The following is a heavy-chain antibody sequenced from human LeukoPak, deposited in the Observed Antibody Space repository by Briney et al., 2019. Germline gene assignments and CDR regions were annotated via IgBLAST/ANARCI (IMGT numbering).Heavy chain of an antibody. CDR2: INPNSGGT. CDR1: GYTFTGYY. J-gene: IGHJ4*02. Sequence: ASVNVSCMASGYTFTGYYMHWVRQAPGQGLEWMGWINPNSGGTNYAQKFQGRVTMTRDTSISTAYMELSRLRSDDTAVYYCARDLRMGYCSGGSCYPGAYWGQGTLVTVSS. CDR3: ARDLRMGYCSGGSCYPGAY. D-gene: IGHD2-15*01. V-gene: IGHV1-2*02.